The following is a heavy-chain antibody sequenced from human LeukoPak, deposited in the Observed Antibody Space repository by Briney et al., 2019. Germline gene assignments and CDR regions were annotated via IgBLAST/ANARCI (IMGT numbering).Heavy chain of an antibody. Sequence: PSETLSLTCTVSGVSISSSNYYWGWIRQPPGKGLEWIGTIYYSGSTNYNPSLKGRVTISVDTSKKLFSLKLSSVTAADTAVYYCARHRVAAVGTFYFDYWGQGTLVTVSS. CDR2: IYYSGST. D-gene: IGHD6-13*01. CDR3: ARHRVAAVGTFYFDY. V-gene: IGHV4-39*01. CDR1: GVSISSSNYY. J-gene: IGHJ4*02.